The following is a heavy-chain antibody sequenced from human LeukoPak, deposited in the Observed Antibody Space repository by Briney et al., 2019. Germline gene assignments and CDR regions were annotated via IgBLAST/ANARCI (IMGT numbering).Heavy chain of an antibody. V-gene: IGHV1-46*03. CDR3: ARDPLTGTTNFYYSYMDV. CDR2: INPSGGST. D-gene: IGHD1-7*01. CDR1: GYTFTSYY. Sequence: ASVKVSCKASGYTFTSYYMHWVRQAPGQGLEWMGIINPSGGSTSYAHKFQGRVTMTRDTSKSTVYLELSSLRSEDTAVYYCARDPLTGTTNFYYSYMDVWGKGTTVTVSS. J-gene: IGHJ6*03.